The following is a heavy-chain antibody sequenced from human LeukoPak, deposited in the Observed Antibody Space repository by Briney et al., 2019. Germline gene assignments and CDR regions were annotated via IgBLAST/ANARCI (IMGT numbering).Heavy chain of an antibody. CDR1: GFTIDDYW. CDR3: ARVGVAGFDY. D-gene: IGHD3-3*01. Sequence: GGSRRLSCAASGFTIDDYWMGWVRQAPGKGLEWVANIKEDVSDKYYVDSVKGRFTISRDNAKNSLYLQMSRLRAEDTAVYYCARVGVAGFDYWGQGILVTVSS. CDR2: IKEDVSDK. V-gene: IGHV3-7*03. J-gene: IGHJ4*02.